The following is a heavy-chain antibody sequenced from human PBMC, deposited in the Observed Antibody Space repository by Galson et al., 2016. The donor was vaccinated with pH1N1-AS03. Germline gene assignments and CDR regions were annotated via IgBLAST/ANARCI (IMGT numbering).Heavy chain of an antibody. Sequence: SLRLSCAASGFTFSRHCMTWVRQAPGKGLEWVANINRDGSEKDYLDSVKGRFTISRDDASNPLYLQMNSLRAEDTAMYYCARDLGYGIKGYGFDNWGQGTLVTVSS. CDR1: GFTFSRHC. V-gene: IGHV3-7*01. CDR2: INRDGSEK. J-gene: IGHJ4*02. CDR3: ARDLGYGIKGYGFDN. D-gene: IGHD5-12*01.